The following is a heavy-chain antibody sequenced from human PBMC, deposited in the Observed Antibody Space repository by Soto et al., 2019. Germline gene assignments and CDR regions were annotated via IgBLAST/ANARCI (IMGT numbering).Heavy chain of an antibody. V-gene: IGHV4-4*08. CDR3: ARHSRYCSSTSCYAAYYYGMDV. D-gene: IGHD2-2*01. CDR2: IYASGST. Sequence: PSETLSLTCTASGGSMSSYYWNWIRQPPGKGLESIGSIYASGSTNYNPSLKSRVTISVDTPKNQFSLKLSSVTAADTAVYYCARHSRYCSSTSCYAAYYYGMDVWGQGTTVTVSS. CDR1: GGSMSSYY. J-gene: IGHJ6*02.